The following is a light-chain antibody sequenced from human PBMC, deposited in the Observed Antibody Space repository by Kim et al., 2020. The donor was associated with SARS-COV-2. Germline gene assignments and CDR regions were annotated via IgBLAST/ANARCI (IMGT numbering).Light chain of an antibody. CDR1: QSISDW. CDR3: QQYNSDSHT. Sequence: SASVGDRVTITCRASQSISDWVAWYQQKPGKAPKLLIYDASSLESGIPSRFSGSGSGTEFTLTINSLQPDDFATYYCQQYNSDSHTFGQGTKLEIK. J-gene: IGKJ2*01. CDR2: DAS. V-gene: IGKV1-5*01.